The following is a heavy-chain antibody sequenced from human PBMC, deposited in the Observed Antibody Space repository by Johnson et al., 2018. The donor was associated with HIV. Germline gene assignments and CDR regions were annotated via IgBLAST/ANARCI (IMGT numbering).Heavy chain of an antibody. CDR2: IKSKTDGGTT. J-gene: IGHJ3*02. D-gene: IGHD2/OR15-2a*01. CDR3: TTDHYFLDALDI. Sequence: EVQLVESGGGLVKPGGYLRLSCAASGFTFSNAWMSWVRQAPGKGLEWVGRIKSKTDGGTTDYAAPVKGRFTISRDDSKNTLYVQMKSLKTEDTAVYYCTTDHYFLDALDIWGQGTMVTVSS. CDR1: GFTFSNAW. V-gene: IGHV3-15*01.